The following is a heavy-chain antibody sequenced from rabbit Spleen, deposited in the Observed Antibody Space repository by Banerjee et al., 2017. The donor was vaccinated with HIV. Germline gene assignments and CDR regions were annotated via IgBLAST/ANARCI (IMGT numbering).Heavy chain of an antibody. Sequence: QEQLEESGGDLVKPGESLTLTCTASGFSFSTYWMCWVRQAPGKGLEWIGCIYTGDGDTYYATWARGRFTISKTSSTTVTLQMTSLTVADTATYFCARDSGSSFSSYGMDLWGQGTLVTVS. D-gene: IGHD8-1*01. CDR2: IYTGDGDT. CDR3: ARDSGSSFSSYGMDL. J-gene: IGHJ6*01. CDR1: GFSFSTYW. V-gene: IGHV1S45*01.